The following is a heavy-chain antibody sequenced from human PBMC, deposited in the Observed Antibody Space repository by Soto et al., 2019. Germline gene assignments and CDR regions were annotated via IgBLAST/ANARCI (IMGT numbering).Heavy chain of an antibody. D-gene: IGHD2-2*01. CDR1: GGTFISYA. J-gene: IGHJ5*02. Sequence: SVKVSCKASGGTFISYAISWVRQAPGQGLEWMGGIIPIFGTANYAQKFQGRVTITADKSTSTAYMELSSLRSEDTAVYYCAPIPRYSSSNSCPRDWFDPWGQGTLVTVSS. V-gene: IGHV1-69*06. CDR3: APIPRYSSSNSCPRDWFDP. CDR2: IIPIFGTA.